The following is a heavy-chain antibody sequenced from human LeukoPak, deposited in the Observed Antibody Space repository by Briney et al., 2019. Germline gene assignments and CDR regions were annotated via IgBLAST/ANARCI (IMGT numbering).Heavy chain of an antibody. CDR3: AKDWGEYFDYVWGSFTSFDS. J-gene: IGHJ4*02. D-gene: IGHD3-16*01. V-gene: IGHV3-21*04. CDR2: ISSSSSYI. CDR1: GFTFSSYS. Sequence: PGGSLRLSCAASGFTFSSYSMNWVRQAPGKGLEWVSSISSSSSYIYYADSVKGRFTISRDNSKSTLYLQMNSLRAEDTAVYYCAKDWGEYFDYVWGSFTSFDSWGQGTLVTVSS.